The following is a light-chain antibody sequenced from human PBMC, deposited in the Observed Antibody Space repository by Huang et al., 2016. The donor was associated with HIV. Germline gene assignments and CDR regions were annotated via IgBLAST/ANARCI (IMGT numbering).Light chain of an antibody. V-gene: IGKV3-15*01. CDR3: QQHDNWPWT. CDR2: GPS. Sequence: EIVLTQSPATLSVSPGERATLSCRASQSVSINLAWYQQRPGQAPRLLIYGPSTRASSVPARFSGSGSGTDFTLTINSRQSEDFGVYYCQQHDNWPWTFGQGTKVENK. J-gene: IGKJ1*01. CDR1: QSVSIN.